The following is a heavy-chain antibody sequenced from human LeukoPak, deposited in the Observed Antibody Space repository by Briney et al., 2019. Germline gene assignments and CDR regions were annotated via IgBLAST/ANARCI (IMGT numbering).Heavy chain of an antibody. CDR3: ARDGGYYYGSGTYFYYYLDL. V-gene: IGHV3-33*01. D-gene: IGHD3-10*01. CDR2: LWYDGGNQ. CDR1: GFTFNIYG. Sequence: GRSLRLSCVASGFTFNIYGMHWVRQAPGKGLEWVAALWYDGGNQYYVDSVKGRFSISRDNSRNTLYLQMDSLRAEDTAVYYCARDGGYYYGSGTYFYYYLDLCGQGTPVTVSS. J-gene: IGHJ4*02.